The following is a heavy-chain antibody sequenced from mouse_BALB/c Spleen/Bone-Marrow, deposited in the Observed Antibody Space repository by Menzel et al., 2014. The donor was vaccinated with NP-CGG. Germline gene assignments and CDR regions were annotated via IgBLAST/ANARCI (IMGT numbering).Heavy chain of an antibody. J-gene: IGHJ2*01. CDR1: GFTFSGFG. CDR3: TRGGNWEDFDY. CDR2: ISSGSSTI. Sequence: EVQRVESGGGLVQPGGSRKLSCAASGFTFSGFGIHWVRQAPEKGLEWVAYISSGSSTIFYADTVKGRFTISRDNPKNTLFLQMTSLRSEDTAMYYCTRGGNWEDFDYWGQGTTLTVSS. D-gene: IGHD4-1*01. V-gene: IGHV5-17*02.